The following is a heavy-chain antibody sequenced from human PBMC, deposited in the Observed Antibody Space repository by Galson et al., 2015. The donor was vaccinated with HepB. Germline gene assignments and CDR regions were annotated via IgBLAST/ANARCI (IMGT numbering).Heavy chain of an antibody. CDR2: IWHAGANQ. CDR1: GFRFSRFG. J-gene: IGHJ4*02. Sequence: SLRLSCAASGFRFSRFGMHWVRQTPDKRLEWLAVIWHAGANQYYADSVEGRFTISRDNSKNTLFLQLNSLRAEGTALYYCVRESHTAATTFDFWGQGTLVIVSS. CDR3: VRESHTAATTFDF. V-gene: IGHV3-33*01. D-gene: IGHD5-24*01.